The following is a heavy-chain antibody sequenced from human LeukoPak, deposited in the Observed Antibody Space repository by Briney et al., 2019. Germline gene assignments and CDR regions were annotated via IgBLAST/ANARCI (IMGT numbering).Heavy chain of an antibody. CDR3: ARYLASSSWYRDRYYYYGMDV. D-gene: IGHD6-13*01. J-gene: IGHJ6*02. CDR2: IYYSGST. CDR1: GGSISSYY. Sequence: PSETLSLTCTVSGGSISSYYWSWLRQPPGKGLEGIGYIYYSGSTNYNPSLKSRVTISVDTSKNQFSLKLSSVTAADTAVYYCARYLASSSWYRDRYYYYGMDVWGQGTTVTVSS. V-gene: IGHV4-59*01.